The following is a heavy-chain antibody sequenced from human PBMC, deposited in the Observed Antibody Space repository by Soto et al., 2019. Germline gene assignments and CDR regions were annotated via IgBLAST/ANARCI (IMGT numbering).Heavy chain of an antibody. CDR2: IIPILDIA. D-gene: IGHD5-12*01. J-gene: IGHJ4*02. CDR3: ARDPSAYDLPAY. Sequence: QVQLVQSGAEVKKPGSSVKVSCKASGGTFSSYTISWVRQAPGQGLEWMGRIIPILDIANYAQKFQGRVTIPAEKSTSTAYMGLSSLRSGDTAVYYCARDPSAYDLPAYWGQGTLVTVSS. V-gene: IGHV1-69*08. CDR1: GGTFSSYT.